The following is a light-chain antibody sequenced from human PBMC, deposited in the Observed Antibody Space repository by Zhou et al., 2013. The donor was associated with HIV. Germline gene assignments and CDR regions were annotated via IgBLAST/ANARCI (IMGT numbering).Light chain of an antibody. CDR1: QSIKNY. CDR3: QQYNRYPLT. V-gene: IGKV1-16*01. Sequence: IQMTQSPSSLSASVGDRVSITCRASQSIKNYLNWYQQKPGKAPNLLIYSASTLQGGVPSRFSGSRSGTDFTLTINRLQPEDFATYYCQQYNRYPLTFGGGTKVEI. CDR2: SAS. J-gene: IGKJ4*01.